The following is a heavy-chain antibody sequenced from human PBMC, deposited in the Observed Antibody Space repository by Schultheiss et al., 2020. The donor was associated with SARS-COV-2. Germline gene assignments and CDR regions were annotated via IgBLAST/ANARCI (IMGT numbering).Heavy chain of an antibody. V-gene: IGHV3-48*01. CDR1: GFTFSSYS. D-gene: IGHD2-2*01. CDR2: ISSSSSTI. CDR3: ARGEPKDYAAADRNYYYYGMDV. Sequence: GGSLRLSCAASGFTFSSYSMNWVRQAPGKGLEWVSYISSSSSTIYYADSVKGRFTISRDNSKNTLYLQMNSLRAEDTAIYYCARGEPKDYAAADRNYYYYGMDVWGQGTTVTVSS. J-gene: IGHJ6*02.